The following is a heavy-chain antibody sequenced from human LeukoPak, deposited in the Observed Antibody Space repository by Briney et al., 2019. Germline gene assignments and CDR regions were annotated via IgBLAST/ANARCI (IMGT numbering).Heavy chain of an antibody. Sequence: KASETLSLTCTVSGGSISSYYWSWIRQPPGKGLEWVGYIYYSGSTNYNPSLKSRVTISVDTSKKQFSLKLTSVTAADTAVYYCARVGYSSGWYLSGHDYWGQGTLVTVSS. CDR2: IYYSGST. J-gene: IGHJ4*02. CDR3: ARVGYSSGWYLSGHDY. CDR1: GGSISSYY. D-gene: IGHD6-19*01. V-gene: IGHV4-59*08.